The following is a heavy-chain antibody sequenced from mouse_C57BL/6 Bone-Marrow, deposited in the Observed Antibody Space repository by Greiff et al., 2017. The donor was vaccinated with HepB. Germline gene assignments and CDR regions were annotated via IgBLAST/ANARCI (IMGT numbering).Heavy chain of an antibody. Sequence: VQLQQPGAELVRPGSSVKLSCKASGYTFTSYWMAWVKQRPGQGLEWIGNIYPSDSDTHYNQKFKDKATLTVDKSSSTAYLQLSSLTSEDSAVYYCARRGSSYYYAMDYWGQGTSVTVSS. J-gene: IGHJ4*01. D-gene: IGHD1-1*01. CDR3: ARRGSSYYYAMDY. V-gene: IGHV1-61*01. CDR2: IYPSDSDT. CDR1: GYTFTSYW.